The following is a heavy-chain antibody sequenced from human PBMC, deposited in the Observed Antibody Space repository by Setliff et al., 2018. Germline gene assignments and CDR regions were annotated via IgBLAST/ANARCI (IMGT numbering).Heavy chain of an antibody. CDR2: ISPHSGRA. V-gene: IGHV1-18*01. J-gene: IGHJ5*02. CDR1: GYTFTDFG. CDR3: ERLVRYCTATACQRTSGDDL. D-gene: IGHD2-8*01. Sequence: ASVKVSCKASGYTFTDFGVSWVRQAPGQGLEWMGWISPHSGRAFYAPQFQDRVIMTTDTSTNTAYLDLRSLRSDDTAVYYCERLVRYCTATACQRTSGDDLWGQGTLGTVSS.